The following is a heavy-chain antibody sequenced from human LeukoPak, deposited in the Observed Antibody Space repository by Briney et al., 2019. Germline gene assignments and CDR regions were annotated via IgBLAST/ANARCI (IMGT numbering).Heavy chain of an antibody. D-gene: IGHD2-2*02. Sequence: GGSLRLSCAASGFTFSSYSMNWVRKAPGKGLEWVSSISSSSSYIYYADSVKGRFTISRDNSKNTLYLQMKSLRAEDTAVYYCAKAQCSSASCYNFDYWGQGTLVTVSS. J-gene: IGHJ4*02. V-gene: IGHV3-21*04. CDR1: GFTFSSYS. CDR3: AKAQCSSASCYNFDY. CDR2: ISSSSSYI.